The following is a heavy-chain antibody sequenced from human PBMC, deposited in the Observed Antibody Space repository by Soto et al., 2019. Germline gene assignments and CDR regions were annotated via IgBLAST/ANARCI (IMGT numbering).Heavy chain of an antibody. D-gene: IGHD3-3*02. CDR1: GGTFSTSA. J-gene: IGHJ6*02. Sequence: QVQLMQSGAEVKKPGSSVKVSCKASGGTFSTSAISWVRQAPGEGLEWVGGIMPVFATPDYAQKFQGRVTISADESTPTAYLELTSMTTDDTAVYYCARDKDRQQLGGNYYYILDVWGQGTAITGSS. CDR3: ARDKDRQQLGGNYYYILDV. CDR2: IMPVFATP. V-gene: IGHV1-69*12.